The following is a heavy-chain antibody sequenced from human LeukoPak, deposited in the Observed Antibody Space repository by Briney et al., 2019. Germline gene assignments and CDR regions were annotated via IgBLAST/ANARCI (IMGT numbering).Heavy chain of an antibody. CDR2: INHSGST. V-gene: IGHV4-34*01. D-gene: IGHD4-17*01. CDR1: GGSFSGYY. Sequence: SETLSLTCAVYGGSFSGYYWSWIRQPPGKGLEWIGEINHSGSTNYNPSLKSRVTISVDTSKNQFSLKLSSVTAADTAVYYCARGGVGLRFPFLDYWGQGTLVTVSS. CDR3: ARGGVGLRFPFLDY. J-gene: IGHJ4*02.